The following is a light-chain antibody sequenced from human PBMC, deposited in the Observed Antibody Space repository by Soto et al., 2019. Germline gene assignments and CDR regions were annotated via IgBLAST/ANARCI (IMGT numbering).Light chain of an antibody. V-gene: IGKV3-20*01. CDR1: QSVNSNY. J-gene: IGKJ3*01. CDR2: DTS. CDR3: QQYGSSQFT. Sequence: EIVLMQSPGTLSLSPGEGATLSCRASQSVNSNYLDWYQQKPGQAPTVLIFDTSRRATGVQDRFRGSGSGTDFPLTISRLEPDDFAVYYCQQYGSSQFTFGPGTKVNI.